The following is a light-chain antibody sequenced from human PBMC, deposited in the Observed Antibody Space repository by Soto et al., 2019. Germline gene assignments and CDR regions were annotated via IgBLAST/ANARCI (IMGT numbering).Light chain of an antibody. CDR2: DAS. CDR3: QHYHSYPYT. J-gene: IGKJ5*01. CDR1: QSISHW. Sequence: DIQITQSPSTLSAAVSARFTITCRASQSISHWLAWYQQKPGKAPRLLIYDASSVESGVPSRFSGSTSGTKFTLAISSLQPEDFATYYGQHYHSYPYTFGQGTRLEIK. V-gene: IGKV1-5*01.